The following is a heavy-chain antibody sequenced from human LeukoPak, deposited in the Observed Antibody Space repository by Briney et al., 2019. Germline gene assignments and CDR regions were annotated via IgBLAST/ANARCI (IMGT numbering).Heavy chain of an antibody. J-gene: IGHJ6*02. D-gene: IGHD4-17*01. Sequence: GEINHSGSTNYNPSLKSRVTISVDTSKNQFSLKLSSVTAADTAVYYCARDDYVFGYYGMDVWGQGTTVTVSS. CDR2: INHSGST. V-gene: IGHV4-34*01. CDR3: ARDDYVFGYYGMDV.